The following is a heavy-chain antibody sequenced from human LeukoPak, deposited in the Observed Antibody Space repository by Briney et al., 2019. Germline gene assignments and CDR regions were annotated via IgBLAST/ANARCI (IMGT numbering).Heavy chain of an antibody. CDR3: AREVRIFGVVIMNWFDP. CDR1: GGSISSSSYY. CDR2: IYYSGST. D-gene: IGHD3-3*01. V-gene: IGHV4-39*02. J-gene: IGHJ5*02. Sequence: KPSETLSLTSTVSGGSISSSSYYWGWIRQPPGKGLEWIGSIYYSGSTYYNPSLKSRVTISVDTSKNQFSLKLSSVTAADTAVYYCAREVRIFGVVIMNWFDPWGQGTLVTVSS.